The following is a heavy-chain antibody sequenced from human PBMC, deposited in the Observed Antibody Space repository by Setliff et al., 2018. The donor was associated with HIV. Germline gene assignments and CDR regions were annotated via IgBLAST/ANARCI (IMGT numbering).Heavy chain of an antibody. V-gene: IGHV3-49*04. CDR3: TRVGIVALVFDY. D-gene: IGHD1-26*01. CDR1: GFTFGDYA. J-gene: IGHJ4*02. CDR2: IRSNAYGGTT. Sequence: PVGSLRLSCTASGFTFGDYAMSWVRQAPGKGLEWVGFIRSNAYGGTTEYAASVKGRFTISRDDSKSIAYLQMNSLKTEDTAVYYCTRVGIVALVFDYWGQGTLVTVSS.